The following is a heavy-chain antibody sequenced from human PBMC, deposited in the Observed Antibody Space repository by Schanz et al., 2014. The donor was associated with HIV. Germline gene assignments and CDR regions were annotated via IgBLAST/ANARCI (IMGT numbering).Heavy chain of an antibody. CDR1: GFTFSSYA. CDR3: AKDMGGVVPAAPFYYYGMDV. CDR2: ISGSGAGT. Sequence: EVQLVESGGALVQPGRSLRLSCAASGFTFSSYAMSWVRQAPGKGLEWVSTISGSGAGTYYADSVKGRFTISRDNSKNTLFLQMNSLRAEDTALYYCAKDMGGVVPAAPFYYYGMDVWGQGTTVTVSS. J-gene: IGHJ6*02. D-gene: IGHD2-2*01. V-gene: IGHV3-23*04.